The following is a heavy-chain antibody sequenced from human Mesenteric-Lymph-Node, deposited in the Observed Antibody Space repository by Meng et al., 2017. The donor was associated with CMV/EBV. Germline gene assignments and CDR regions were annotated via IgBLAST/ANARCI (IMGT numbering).Heavy chain of an antibody. D-gene: IGHD2-2*03. CDR1: GLTFSSFG. CDR3: AQGGYCSSTSCYNLGWFAP. CDR2: IRYDGSSK. J-gene: IGHJ5*02. Sequence: GESLKISCAASGLTFSSFGMHWVRQAPGKGLEWVAFIRYDGSSKYYADSVKGRFTIPRDNSENTLYLQLNSLRAEDTAVYYCAQGGYCSSTSCYNLGWFAPWGQGTLVTVSS. V-gene: IGHV3-30*02.